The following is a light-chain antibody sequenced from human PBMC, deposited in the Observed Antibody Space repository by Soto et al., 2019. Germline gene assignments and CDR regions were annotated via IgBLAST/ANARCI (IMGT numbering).Light chain of an antibody. CDR3: GTWESYLSVGV. CDR1: GSNIGSNS. V-gene: IGLV1-51*01. Sequence: QSVLTQPPSVSAAPGQTVTISCSGRGSNIGSNSVSWYQQVPGTAPKLLLYDNDKRPSVIPDRFFGSKSGTSATLGIAGLQTADEADYYCGTWESYLSVGVFGGGTKLTVL. CDR2: DND. J-gene: IGLJ2*01.